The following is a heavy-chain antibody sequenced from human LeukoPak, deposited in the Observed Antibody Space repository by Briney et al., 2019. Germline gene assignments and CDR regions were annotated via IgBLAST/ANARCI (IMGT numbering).Heavy chain of an antibody. CDR2: ISAYNGNT. V-gene: IGHV1-18*01. CDR1: GYTFTSYG. D-gene: IGHD3-22*01. CDR3: ARTGTYYYDSSDWFDP. Sequence: ASVKVSCKASGYTFTSYGISWVRQAPGQGLEWMGWISAYNGNTNYAQKLQGRVTMTTDTSTSTAYMELRSLRSDDTAAYYCARTGTYYYDSSDWFDPWGQGTLVTVSS. J-gene: IGHJ5*02.